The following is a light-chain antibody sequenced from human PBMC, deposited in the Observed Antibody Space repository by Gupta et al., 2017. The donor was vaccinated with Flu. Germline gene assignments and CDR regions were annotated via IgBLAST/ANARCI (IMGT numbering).Light chain of an antibody. Sequence: QLVLTQSPSASASLGASVKPTCTLSSGHSSNAIAWHQQQPEKGPRYLMKLNSDGRHIKGDGIPDRFSGSSSGAERYLTISSLQSEDEADYYCQTWGTDSWVFGGGTKLTVL. CDR2: LNSDGRH. CDR3: QTWGTDSWV. J-gene: IGLJ3*02. CDR1: SGHSSNA. V-gene: IGLV4-69*01.